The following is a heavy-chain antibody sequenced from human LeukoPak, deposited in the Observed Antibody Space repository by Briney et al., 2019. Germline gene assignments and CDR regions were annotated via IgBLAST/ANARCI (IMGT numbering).Heavy chain of an antibody. CDR2: INPNNGDT. CDR1: GYTFTSYA. Sequence: GASVKVSCKASGYTFTSYAMHWVRQAPGQGLEWMGWINPNNGDTNYAQKFQGRVTMTRDTSISTSYMELNRLRSDDTAVYYCARDGGEKSFDYWGQGALVTVSS. CDR3: ARDGGEKSFDY. J-gene: IGHJ4*02. D-gene: IGHD2-15*01. V-gene: IGHV1-2*02.